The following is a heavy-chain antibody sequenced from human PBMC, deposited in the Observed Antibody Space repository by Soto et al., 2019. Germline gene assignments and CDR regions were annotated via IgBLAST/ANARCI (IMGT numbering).Heavy chain of an antibody. D-gene: IGHD3-3*01. CDR1: GFTFADFG. Sequence: QPGGSLRLSCGTSGFTFADFGMGWVRQAPGKGLYWVSGISSSGRRTYYADSVKGRFTISRDNSKNTLYLQMDSLRADDTAVYYCAKVAKSGVVIEHVAFWGQGSLVSVSA. J-gene: IGHJ4*02. CDR3: AKVAKSGVVIEHVAF. V-gene: IGHV3-23*01. CDR2: ISSSGRRT.